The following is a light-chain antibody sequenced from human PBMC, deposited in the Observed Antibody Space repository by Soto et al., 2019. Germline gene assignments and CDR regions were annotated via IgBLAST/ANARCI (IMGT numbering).Light chain of an antibody. CDR1: QSVLFSPNDKNY. Sequence: DIVMTQSPDSLAVSLGERATINCKSSQSVLFSPNDKNYLAWYKQKPEQPPELLIYWASTRESGVPDRFSGSGSGTDFTLTISSLQAEDVAVYYCQQYYTTPFTVGGGTKVDIK. J-gene: IGKJ4*01. CDR2: WAS. V-gene: IGKV4-1*01. CDR3: QQYYTTPFT.